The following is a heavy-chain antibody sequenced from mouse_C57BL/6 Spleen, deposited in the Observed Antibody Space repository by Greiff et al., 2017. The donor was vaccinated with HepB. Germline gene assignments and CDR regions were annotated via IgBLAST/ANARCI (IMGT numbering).Heavy chain of an antibody. CDR2: ISGGGGNT. Sequence: EVKLMESGGGLVKPGGSLKLSCAASGFTFSSYTMSWVRQTPEKRLEWVATISGGGGNTYYPDSVKGRFTISRDNAKNTLYLQMSSLRSEDTALYYCARPLSYSNYEEWFAYWGQGTLVTVSA. J-gene: IGHJ3*01. D-gene: IGHD2-5*01. CDR3: ARPLSYSNYEEWFAY. V-gene: IGHV5-9*01. CDR1: GFTFSSYT.